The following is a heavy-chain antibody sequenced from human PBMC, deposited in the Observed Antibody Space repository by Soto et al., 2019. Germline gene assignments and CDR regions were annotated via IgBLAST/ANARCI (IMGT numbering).Heavy chain of an antibody. CDR3: AREEDYRGTMYV. CDR2: IYYSGST. V-gene: IGHV4-31*03. D-gene: IGHD4-4*01. Sequence: SETLSLTCTVSGGSISSGAYYWSWIRQHPGKGLEWIGYIYYSGSTYYNPSLKSRVTISVDTSKNQFSLKLSSVTAADTAVYYCAREEDYRGTMYVWGQGTTVTVSS. J-gene: IGHJ6*02. CDR1: GGSISSGAYY.